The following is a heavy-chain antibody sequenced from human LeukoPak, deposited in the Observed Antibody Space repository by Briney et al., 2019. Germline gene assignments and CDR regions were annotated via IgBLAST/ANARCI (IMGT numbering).Heavy chain of an antibody. CDR2: ISGSGGNT. J-gene: IGHJ6*04. V-gene: IGHV3-23*01. CDR1: GFTFSNYA. CDR3: ARAFNYYYYGMDV. Sequence: GGSLRLSCAASGFTFSNYAMSWVRQAPGKGLEWVSAISGSGGNTYYADSVKGRFTISRDNAKNSLYLQMNSLRAEDTAVYYCARAFNYYYYGMDVWGKGTTVTVSS.